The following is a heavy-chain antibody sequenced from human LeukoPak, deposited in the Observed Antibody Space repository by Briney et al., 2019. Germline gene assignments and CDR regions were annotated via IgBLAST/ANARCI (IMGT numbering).Heavy chain of an antibody. CDR3: ARPPVYSSGWDPFDY. J-gene: IGHJ4*02. D-gene: IGHD6-19*01. Sequence: ASVKVSCKASGYTFTSYGISWVLQAPGQGLEWMGWISAYNGNTNYAQKLQGRVTMTTDTSTSTAYMELRSLRSDDTAVYYCARPPVYSSGWDPFDYWGQGTLVTVSS. V-gene: IGHV1-18*01. CDR1: GYTFTSYG. CDR2: ISAYNGNT.